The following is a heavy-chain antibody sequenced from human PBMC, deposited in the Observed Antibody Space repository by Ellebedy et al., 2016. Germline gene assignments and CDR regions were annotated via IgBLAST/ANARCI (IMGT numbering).Heavy chain of an antibody. CDR3: RHGHYSGY. Sequence: GESLKISXVASGFTFGNFFMSWVRQAPGGGLEWISTISGGGDSTFYADSVKGRFTISRDNSRNMLYLYMNSLRAEDTAKYYCRHGHYSGYWGQGTLVTVSS. V-gene: IGHV3-23*01. CDR2: ISGGGDST. J-gene: IGHJ4*02. CDR1: GFTFGNFF.